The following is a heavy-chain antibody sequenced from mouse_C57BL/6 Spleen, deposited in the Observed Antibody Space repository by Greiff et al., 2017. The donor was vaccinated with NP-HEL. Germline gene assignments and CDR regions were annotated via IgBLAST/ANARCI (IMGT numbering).Heavy chain of an antibody. V-gene: IGHV5-4*01. J-gene: IGHJ2*01. D-gene: IGHD1-1*01. CDR2: ISDGGSYT. CDR3: AREGGGDYYGRFDY. Sequence: EVRLVESGGGLVKPGGSLKLSCAASGFTFSSYAMSWVRQTPEKRLEWVATISDGGSYTYYPDNVKGRFTISRDNAKNNLYLQMSHLKSEDTAMYYCAREGGGDYYGRFDYWGQGTTLTVSS. CDR1: GFTFSSYA.